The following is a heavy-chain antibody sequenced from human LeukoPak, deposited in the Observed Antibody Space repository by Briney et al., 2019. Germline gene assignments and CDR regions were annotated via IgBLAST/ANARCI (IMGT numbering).Heavy chain of an antibody. V-gene: IGHV1-69*13. D-gene: IGHD2-2*01. CDR2: IIPIFGTA. J-gene: IGHJ4*02. Sequence: GASVNVSCTASGGTFSSYAISWVRQAPGQGLAWMGGIIPIFGTANYAQKFQGRVTITADESTSTAYMELSSLRSEDTAVYYCARVSSTSLYYFDYWGQGTLVTVSS. CDR3: ARVSSTSLYYFDY. CDR1: GGTFSSYA.